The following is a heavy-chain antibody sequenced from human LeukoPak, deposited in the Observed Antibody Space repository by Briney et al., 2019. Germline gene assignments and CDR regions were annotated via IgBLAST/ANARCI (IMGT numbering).Heavy chain of an antibody. CDR3: ARDNWGSLDY. J-gene: IGHJ4*02. CDR2: DSNNGNI. CDR1: GSSISSHS. D-gene: IGHD7-27*01. Sequence: SGTLSLTCTVSGSSISSHSWGWIRQPPGKGLEWIGYDSNNGNINYNLALKSRVTISVDTSKRQISLNLRSVTAADTAVYYCARDNWGSLDYWGQGTLVTVSS. V-gene: IGHV4-59*11.